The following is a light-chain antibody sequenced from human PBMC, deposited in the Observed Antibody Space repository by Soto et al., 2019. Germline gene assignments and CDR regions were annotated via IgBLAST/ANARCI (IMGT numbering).Light chain of an antibody. CDR3: SSYTSTDTPFV. J-gene: IGLJ1*01. V-gene: IGLV2-14*01. CDR2: EVS. Sequence: QPVLTQPASVSGSPGQSITISCTGTRSDVGGYNYVSWYQQHPGKAPKLIIFEVSNRPPEVSSRISGSKSGNTASLAISGLQAEDEAVYYCSSYTSTDTPFVFGPGTKLTVL. CDR1: RSDVGGYNY.